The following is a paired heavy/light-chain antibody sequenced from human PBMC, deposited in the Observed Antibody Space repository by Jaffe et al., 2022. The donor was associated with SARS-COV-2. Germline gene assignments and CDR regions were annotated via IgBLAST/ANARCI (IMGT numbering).Light chain of an antibody. Sequence: SSELTQDPAVSVALGQTVRITCQGDSLRSYYASWYQQKPGQAPVLVIYGKNNRPSGIPDRFSGSSSGNTASLTITGAQAEDEADYYCNSRDSSGNLNYVFGTGTKVTVL. J-gene: IGLJ1*01. CDR1: SLRSYY. CDR2: GKN. CDR3: NSRDSSGNLNYV. V-gene: IGLV3-19*01.
Heavy chain of an antibody. J-gene: IGHJ3*02. CDR3: ARGRFPEWFGELLKKDDAFDI. V-gene: IGHV4-59*01. D-gene: IGHD3-10*01. CDR1: GGSISSYY. Sequence: QVQLQESGPGLVKPSETLSLTCTVSGGSISSYYWSWIRQPPGKGLEWIGYIYYSGSTNYNPSLKSRVTISVDTSKNQFSLKLSSVTAADTAVYYCARGRFPEWFGELLKKDDAFDIWGQGTMVTVSS. CDR2: IYYSGST.